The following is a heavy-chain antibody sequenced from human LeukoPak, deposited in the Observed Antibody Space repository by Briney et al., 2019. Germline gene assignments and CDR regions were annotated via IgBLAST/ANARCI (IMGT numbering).Heavy chain of an antibody. V-gene: IGHV3-30*02. Sequence: GGSLRLSCAASGFIFSDYGIHWVRQAPGKGLEWVAFIRFDGSSKYYTDSVKGRFTISRDNSRNTVYLQMNSVRVEDTAVYYCAKEGTASKPSDLDYWGQGTLVTVSS. J-gene: IGHJ4*02. CDR2: IRFDGSSK. CDR1: GFIFSDYG. D-gene: IGHD1/OR15-1a*01. CDR3: AKEGTASKPSDLDY.